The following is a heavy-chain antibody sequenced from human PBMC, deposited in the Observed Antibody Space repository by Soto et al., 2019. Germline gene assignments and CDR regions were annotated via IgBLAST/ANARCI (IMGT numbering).Heavy chain of an antibody. Sequence: VQLVESGGGVVQPGRSLRLSCAASGFTFSSYGMHWVRQAPGKGLEWVAVIWYDGSNKYYADSVKGRFTISRDNSKNTLYLQMNSLRAEDTAVYYCARRLRWRIDYWGQGTLVTVSS. D-gene: IGHD4-17*01. CDR2: IWYDGSNK. CDR1: GFTFSSYG. J-gene: IGHJ4*02. CDR3: ARRLRWRIDY. V-gene: IGHV3-33*01.